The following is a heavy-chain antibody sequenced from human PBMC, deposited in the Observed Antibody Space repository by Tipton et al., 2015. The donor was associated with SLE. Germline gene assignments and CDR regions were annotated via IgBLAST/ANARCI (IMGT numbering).Heavy chain of an antibody. V-gene: IGHV4-39*07. D-gene: IGHD6-19*01. Sequence: TLSLTCTVSGGSISSSRYYWGWIRQPPGKGLEWIGSIYHSGTAYYNPSLKSRVTISVDTSKNQFSLKLSSVTAADTAVYYCARAWSTVYSSGWFDAFDIWGQGTMVTVSS. CDR2: IYHSGTA. CDR3: ARAWSTVYSSGWFDAFDI. J-gene: IGHJ3*02. CDR1: GGSISSSRYY.